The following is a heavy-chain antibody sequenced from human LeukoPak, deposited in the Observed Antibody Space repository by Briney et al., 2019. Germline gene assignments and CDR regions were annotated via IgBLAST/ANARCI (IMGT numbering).Heavy chain of an antibody. CDR1: GGTFSSYA. V-gene: IGHV1-69*13. Sequence: ASVNVSCKASGGTFSSYAISWMRQAPGQGLEWMGGIIPIFGTANYAQKFQGRVTITADESTSTAYMELSSLRSEDTAVYYCATAPSITLYSGSYSFDYWGQGTLVTVSS. CDR2: IIPIFGTA. J-gene: IGHJ4*02. D-gene: IGHD1-26*01. CDR3: ATAPSITLYSGSYSFDY.